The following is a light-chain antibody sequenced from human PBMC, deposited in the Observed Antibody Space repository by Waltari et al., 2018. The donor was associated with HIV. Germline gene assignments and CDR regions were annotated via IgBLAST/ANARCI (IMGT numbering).Light chain of an antibody. Sequence: QSALTQPASVSGSPGQSITISCTGTNSDIGKYNLVSWYQQHPGRVPKVLIFEVTTRPSGISHRVSGSKSDNTASLTISGLQAEDEADYYCSSYATGNTYVFGTGTSVTVL. CDR3: SSYATGNTYV. CDR2: EVT. J-gene: IGLJ1*01. CDR1: NSDIGKYNL. V-gene: IGLV2-23*02.